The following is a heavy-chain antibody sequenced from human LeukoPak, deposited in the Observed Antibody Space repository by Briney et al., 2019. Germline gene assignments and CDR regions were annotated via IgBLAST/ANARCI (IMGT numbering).Heavy chain of an antibody. CDR2: MNPNSGNT. J-gene: IGHJ4*02. CDR1: GYTFTSYG. Sequence: GASVKVSCKASGYTFTSYGISWVRQAPGQGLEWMGWMNPNSGNTGYAQKFQGRVTMTRNTSISTAYMELSSLRSEDTAVYYCARALSITMVRGPPGYWGQGTLVTVSS. D-gene: IGHD3-10*01. V-gene: IGHV1-8*02. CDR3: ARALSITMVRGPPGY.